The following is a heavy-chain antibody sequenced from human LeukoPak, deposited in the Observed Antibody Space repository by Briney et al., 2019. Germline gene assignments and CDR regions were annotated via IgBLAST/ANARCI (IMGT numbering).Heavy chain of an antibody. CDR3: ARGVSTYYYXXXSYYXVDY. CDR2: IFYSGST. D-gene: IGHD3-10*01. Sequence: SETLSLTCTVSGGSISSYYWSWIRQPPGKGLEWIGYIFYSGSTKYNPSLKSRVTISVDMSKNQFSLRLSSVTAADTAVYYCARGVSTYYYXXXSYYXVDYWGXGTLVTVS. V-gene: IGHV4-59*01. J-gene: IGHJ4*02. CDR1: GGSISSYY.